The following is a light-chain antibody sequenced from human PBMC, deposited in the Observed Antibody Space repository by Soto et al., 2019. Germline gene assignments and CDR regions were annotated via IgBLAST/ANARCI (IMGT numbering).Light chain of an antibody. Sequence: LTPPASVSGSPGQSITISCTGTHSDVGSYNLVSWYQQHPGKAPKVIIYEVSERPSGVSDRFSGSKSGNTASLMISGLQAEDEADYYCCSYAGSTTQTYVFGSGTKVTVL. J-gene: IGLJ1*01. CDR1: HSDVGSYNL. CDR3: CSYAGSTTQTYV. V-gene: IGLV2-23*02. CDR2: EVS.